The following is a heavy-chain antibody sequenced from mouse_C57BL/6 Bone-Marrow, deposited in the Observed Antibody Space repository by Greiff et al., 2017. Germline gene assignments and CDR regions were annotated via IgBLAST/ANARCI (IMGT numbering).Heavy chain of an antibody. V-gene: IGHV14-4*01. CDR2: IDPENGDT. CDR3: TTHYYGSSCVYFDY. Sequence: DVKLQESGAELVRPGASVKLSCTASGFNIKDDYMHWVKQRPEQGLERIGWIDPENGDTEYASKFQGKATITADTSSNTAYLQLSSLTSEDTAVYYCTTHYYGSSCVYFDYWGQGTTLTGSS. CDR1: GFNIKDDY. J-gene: IGHJ2*01. D-gene: IGHD1-1*01.